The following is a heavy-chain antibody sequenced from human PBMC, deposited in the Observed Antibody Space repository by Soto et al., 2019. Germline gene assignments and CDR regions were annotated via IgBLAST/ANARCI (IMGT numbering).Heavy chain of an antibody. D-gene: IGHD3-3*01. CDR3: ARWWSGSRQGFDP. J-gene: IGHJ5*02. CDR2: IYYSGST. Sequence: QVQLQESGPGLVKPSQTLSLTCTVSGGSISSGDYYWSWIRQHPGKGLEWIGYIYYSGSTYYNPALKGRGTMSTDTSKNQFSLKLSSVTAADTAVYYCARWWSGSRQGFDPWGQGTLVTVSS. V-gene: IGHV4-31*03. CDR1: GGSISSGDYY.